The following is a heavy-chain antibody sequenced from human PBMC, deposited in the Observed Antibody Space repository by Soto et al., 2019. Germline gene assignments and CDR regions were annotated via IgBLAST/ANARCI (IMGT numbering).Heavy chain of an antibody. CDR3: ARRGSGSYYDY. D-gene: IGHD1-26*01. Sequence: VQLLESGGGLVQPGGSLRLSCAASGFTFSSYAMRWVRQAPVKGLEWVSAISGSGVNTYYADSVKGRFTISRDNSKNTLYLQMNSLRAEDTAVYYCARRGSGSYYDYWGQGTLVTVSS. V-gene: IGHV3-23*01. CDR1: GFTFSSYA. J-gene: IGHJ4*02. CDR2: ISGSGVNT.